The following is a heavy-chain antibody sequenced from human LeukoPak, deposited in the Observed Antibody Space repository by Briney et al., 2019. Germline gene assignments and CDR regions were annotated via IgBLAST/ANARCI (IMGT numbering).Heavy chain of an antibody. D-gene: IGHD3-10*01. Sequence: AGGSLRLSCAVSGFTFSSYAMHWVRQAPGKGLEWVAVISYDGSNKYYADSVKGRFTISRDNSKNTLYLQMNSLRAEDTAVYYCARSRSLLTMVRGVMFDYWGQGTLVTVSS. CDR1: GFTFSSYA. CDR3: ARSRSLLTMVRGVMFDY. J-gene: IGHJ4*02. V-gene: IGHV3-30*04. CDR2: ISYDGSNK.